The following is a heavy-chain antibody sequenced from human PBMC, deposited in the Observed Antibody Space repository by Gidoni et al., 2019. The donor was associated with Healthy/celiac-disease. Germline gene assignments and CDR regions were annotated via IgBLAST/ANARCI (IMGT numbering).Heavy chain of an antibody. CDR1: GGSISSSSYY. V-gene: IGHV4-39*07. Sequence: QLQLQESGPGLVKTSETLSLTCTVSGGSISSSSYYWGWIRQPAGKGLEWIGSIYFSGSTYYNPSLKSRVNISVDTSKNQFSLKLSSVTAADTAVYYCARELSDSSGYYRRSTIDYWGQGTLVTVSS. CDR2: IYFSGST. D-gene: IGHD3-22*01. CDR3: ARELSDSSGYYRRSTIDY. J-gene: IGHJ4*02.